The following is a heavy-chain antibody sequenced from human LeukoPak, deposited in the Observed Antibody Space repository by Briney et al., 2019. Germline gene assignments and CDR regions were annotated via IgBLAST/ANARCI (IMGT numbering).Heavy chain of an antibody. CDR3: ARMYYFDSGSDNWFDP. Sequence: ASVKVSCKASGYTFTSYDISWVRQATGQGPEWMGWMNPNSGNTGYAQKFQGRVTMTRNTSISTAYMELSSLRSEDTAVYYCARMYYFDSGSDNWFDPWGQGTLVTVSS. D-gene: IGHD3-10*01. CDR2: MNPNSGNT. J-gene: IGHJ5*02. CDR1: GYTFTSYD. V-gene: IGHV1-8*01.